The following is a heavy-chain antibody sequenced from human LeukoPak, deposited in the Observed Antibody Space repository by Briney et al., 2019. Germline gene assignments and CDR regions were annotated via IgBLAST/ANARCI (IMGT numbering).Heavy chain of an antibody. Sequence: SSETLSLTCAVYGGSFSGYYWSWIRQPPGKGLEWIGEINHSGSTNYNPSLKSGVTISVDTSKNQFSLKLSSVTAADTAVYYCASRPRGYSGYVLFDYWGQGTLVTVSS. CDR1: GGSFSGYY. V-gene: IGHV4-34*01. CDR2: INHSGST. D-gene: IGHD5-12*01. J-gene: IGHJ4*02. CDR3: ASRPRGYSGYVLFDY.